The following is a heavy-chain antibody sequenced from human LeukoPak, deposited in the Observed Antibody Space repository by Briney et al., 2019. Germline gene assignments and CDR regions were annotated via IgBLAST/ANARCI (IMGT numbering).Heavy chain of an antibody. J-gene: IGHJ4*02. CDR1: GGSFSGYY. Sequence: SETLSLTCAVYGGSFSGYYWSWIRQPPGKGLEWIGEINHSGSTNYNPSLKSRVTISVDTSKNQFSLKLSSVTAADTAVYYCASRRWLPYYFDFWGQGTLVTVSS. CDR2: INHSGST. CDR3: ASRRWLPYYFDF. D-gene: IGHD5-24*01. V-gene: IGHV4-34*01.